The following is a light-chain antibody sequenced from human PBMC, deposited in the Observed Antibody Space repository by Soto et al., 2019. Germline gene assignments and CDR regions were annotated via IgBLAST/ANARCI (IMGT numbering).Light chain of an antibody. J-gene: IGKJ1*01. Sequence: ELVMRRSPTALTLSRGERANLLCRASHSVSSNLAWYQQKPGQAPRLLIYGASTRATGIPARFSGSGSGTDFTLPISSLQAEDVATDYCQRYYSGRTFGQGTKVDIK. CDR2: GAS. CDR3: QRYYSGRT. CDR1: HSVSSN. V-gene: IGKV3-15*01.